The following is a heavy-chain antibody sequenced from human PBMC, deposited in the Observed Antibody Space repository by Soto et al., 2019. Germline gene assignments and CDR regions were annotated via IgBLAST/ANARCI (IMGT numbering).Heavy chain of an antibody. CDR1: GLTFSNYW. Sequence: EVQLVESGGGLVQPGGSLRLSCVASGLTFSNYWMSWVRQAPGKGLEWVANIKQDGSERYYVDSVKGRFSISRDNAKSSLYLQRNSLRAEDTAVYYCARDWGYWGQGILVAVSS. CDR3: ARDWGY. V-gene: IGHV3-7*04. J-gene: IGHJ4*01. D-gene: IGHD3-16*01. CDR2: IKQDGSER.